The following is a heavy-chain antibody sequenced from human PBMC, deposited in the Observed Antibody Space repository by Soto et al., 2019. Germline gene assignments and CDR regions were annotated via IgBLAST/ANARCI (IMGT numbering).Heavy chain of an antibody. J-gene: IGHJ6*02. CDR3: ARYAPYCSSTSCYHKGMDV. V-gene: IGHV1-8*01. CDR1: GSPLPSID. D-gene: IGHD2-2*01. CDR2: MNPNSGNT. Sequence: ASVKVSCKASGSPLPSIDINWVRQAPGQGLEWMGWMNPNSGNTGYAQKFQGRVTMTRNTSISTAYMELSSLRSEDTAVYYCARYAPYCSSTSCYHKGMDVWGQGTTVTVSS.